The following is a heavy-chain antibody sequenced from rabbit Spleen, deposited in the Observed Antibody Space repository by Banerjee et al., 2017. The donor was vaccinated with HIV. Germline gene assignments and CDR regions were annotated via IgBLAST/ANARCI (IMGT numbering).Heavy chain of an antibody. V-gene: IGHV1S45*01. CDR2: IDTGGSGST. Sequence: QEQLVESGGGLVQPGGSLTLTCKASGFDFSSRYWMSWVRQAPGKGPEWIACIDTGGSGSTYYASWAKGRFTISRTSSTTVTLQMTSLTGADTATYFCARDLHYASVWGPGTLVTVS. J-gene: IGHJ6*01. CDR3: ARDLHYASV. CDR1: GFDFSSRYW. D-gene: IGHD6-1*01.